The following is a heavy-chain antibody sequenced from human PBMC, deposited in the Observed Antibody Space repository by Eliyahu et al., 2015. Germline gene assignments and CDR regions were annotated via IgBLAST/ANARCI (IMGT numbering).Heavy chain of an antibody. Sequence: QVQLVQSGAEVKKPGASVKVSCXASGYTFTGXYLHWVRQAPGQGLEWMGWINPNSGGTNYAQKFQGRVTMTRDTSISTAYMELSRLRSDDTAVYYCARDRGYCSSTSCSQAHWFDPWGQGTLATVSS. CDR1: GYTFTGXY. V-gene: IGHV1-2*02. J-gene: IGHJ5*02. CDR2: INPNSGGT. CDR3: ARDRGYCSSTSCSQAHWFDP. D-gene: IGHD2-2*01.